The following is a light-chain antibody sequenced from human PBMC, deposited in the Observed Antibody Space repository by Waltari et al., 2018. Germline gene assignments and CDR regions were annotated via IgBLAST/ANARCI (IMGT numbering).Light chain of an antibody. Sequence: QSALTHPASVSGSPGQSITISCTGTSSDVGDYKRVSWYQPHPGKAPKLMIYAVSKRPSGVSDRFSGSKSGDMASLTISGLQPEDEAEYFCSSYAGSSKGVFGGGTKVTVL. V-gene: IGLV2-23*02. CDR3: SSYAGSSKGV. J-gene: IGLJ2*01. CDR1: SSDVGDYKR. CDR2: AVS.